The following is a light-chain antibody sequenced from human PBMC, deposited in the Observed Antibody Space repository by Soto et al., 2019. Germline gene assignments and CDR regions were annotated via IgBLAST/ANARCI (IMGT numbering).Light chain of an antibody. Sequence: DTQMTQSPSTLSASVGDTVTITFGASQRISGWLAWHQQKPGKAPKLLIYGVSALRRGVPPRFSGSRSGTEFTLTISSLQPDDFAAYYCQQYDSFSVTFGQGTKVDIK. V-gene: IGKV1-5*01. J-gene: IGKJ1*01. CDR3: QQYDSFSVT. CDR2: GVS. CDR1: QRISGW.